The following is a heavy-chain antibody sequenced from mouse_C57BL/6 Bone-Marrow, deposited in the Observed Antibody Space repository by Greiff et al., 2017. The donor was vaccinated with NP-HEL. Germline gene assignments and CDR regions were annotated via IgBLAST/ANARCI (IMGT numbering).Heavy chain of an antibody. CDR1: GYTFTSYG. CDR2: IYPRSGNT. V-gene: IGHV1-81*01. Sequence: QVHVKQSGAELARPGASVKLSCKASGYTFTSYGISWVKQRTGQGLEWIGEIYPRSGNTYYNEKFKGKATLTADKSSSTAYMELRSLTSEDSAVYFCARGGIYYDYGYYFDYWGQGTTLTVSS. D-gene: IGHD2-4*01. CDR3: ARGGIYYDYGYYFDY. J-gene: IGHJ2*01.